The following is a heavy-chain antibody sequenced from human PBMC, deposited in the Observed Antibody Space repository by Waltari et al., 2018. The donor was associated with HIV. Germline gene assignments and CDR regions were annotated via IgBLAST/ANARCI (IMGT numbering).Heavy chain of an antibody. J-gene: IGHJ4*02. CDR3: ARCPYQYSPYYFDY. V-gene: IGHV4-59*01. CDR2: IYNSGNT. D-gene: IGHD1-26*01. CDR1: GGSITGYY. Sequence: QVQLQESGPGLVKPSETLSLTCSVSGGSITGYYWSWIRQPPGKGLEWIGYIYNSGNTNYNPSLKSRVTISVDTSKNQFSLNLSSVTAADTAVYFCARCPYQYSPYYFDYWGQGALVTVSS.